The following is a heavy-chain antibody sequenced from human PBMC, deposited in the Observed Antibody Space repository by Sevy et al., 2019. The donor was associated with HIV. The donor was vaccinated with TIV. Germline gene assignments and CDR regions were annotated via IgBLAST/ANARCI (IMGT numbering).Heavy chain of an antibody. CDR2: ISSSSNYI. CDR1: GFTFSTYS. J-gene: IGHJ6*02. Sequence: GGSLRLSCAASGFTFSTYSMNWVRQAPGKGLEWVSSISSSSNYIYYADSLKGRFTISRDNAKNSLYLQMNSLRAEDTAVYYCARVVNVDTAMVRWSDYYYYGMDVWGQGTTVTVSS. V-gene: IGHV3-21*01. D-gene: IGHD5-18*01. CDR3: ARVVNVDTAMVRWSDYYYYGMDV.